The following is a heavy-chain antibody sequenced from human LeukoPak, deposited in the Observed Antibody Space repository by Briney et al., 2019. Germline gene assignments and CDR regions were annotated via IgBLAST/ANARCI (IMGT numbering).Heavy chain of an antibody. D-gene: IGHD3-10*01. CDR2: IRYNGNNQ. J-gene: IGHJ5*02. V-gene: IGHV3-30*02. Sequence: GGSLRLSCAASGFTFSNYGMHWVRQAPGKGLEWVAFIRYNGNNQYYADSVKGRFTISRDNSKNTLYLQMNSLKTEDTAVYYCASLYGSGKRWVDPWGQGTLVTVSS. CDR3: ASLYGSGKRWVDP. CDR1: GFTFSNYG.